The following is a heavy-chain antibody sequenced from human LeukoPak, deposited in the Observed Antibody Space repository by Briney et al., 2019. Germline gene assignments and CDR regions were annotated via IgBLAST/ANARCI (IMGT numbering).Heavy chain of an antibody. V-gene: IGHV4-38-2*01. J-gene: IGHJ5*02. CDR3: ASHCSGGSCYEGYNWFDP. CDR1: GYSISSGYY. Sequence: PSETLSLTCAVSGYSISSGYYWGWIRQPPGKGLEWIGSIYNSGGTHYNPSLKSRVTISVDRSKNQFSLKLSSVTAADTAVYYCASHCSGGSCYEGYNWFDPWGQGTLVTVSS. CDR2: IYNSGGT. D-gene: IGHD2-15*01.